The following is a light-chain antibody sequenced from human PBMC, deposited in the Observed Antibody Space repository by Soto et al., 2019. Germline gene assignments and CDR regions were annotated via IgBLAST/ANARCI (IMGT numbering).Light chain of an antibody. J-gene: IGLJ2*01. V-gene: IGLV2-14*03. CDR2: DVT. CDR1: SSDVGGYNY. CDR3: SSYTSRSTLVA. Sequence: QSALTQPPSASGSPGQSVTISCTGTSSDVGGYNYVSWYRQYPGNAPKLIIYDVTTRPSGVSDRFSGSKSGNTASLTISRLQTEDEADYYCSSYTSRSTLVAFGGGTKLTVL.